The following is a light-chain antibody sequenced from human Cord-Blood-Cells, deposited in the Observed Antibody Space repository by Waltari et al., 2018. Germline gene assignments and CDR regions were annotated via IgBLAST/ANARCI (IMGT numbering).Light chain of an antibody. CDR1: SSDVGGYNY. CDR2: DVS. J-gene: IGLJ3*02. V-gene: IGLV2-14*01. Sequence: QSALTQPASVSGSPGQSITISCTGTSSDVGGYNYVSWYQQHPGKPPKLMIYDVSKRPSGVSNRFSGSKSGNTASLTISGLQAEDEADYYCSSYTSSSTFGVFGGGTKLTVL. CDR3: SSYTSSSTFGV.